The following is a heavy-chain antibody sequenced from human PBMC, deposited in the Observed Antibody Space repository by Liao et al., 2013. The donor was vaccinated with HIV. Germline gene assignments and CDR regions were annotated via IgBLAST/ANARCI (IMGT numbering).Heavy chain of an antibody. V-gene: IGHV4-59*01. Sequence: QVQLQESGPGLVKPSETLSLTCTVSGGSISNYYWSWIRQPPGKGLEWIGYIYYSGSTNYNPSLKSRVTISVDTSKNQFSLRLSSLTAADTAVYYCARRVGATVYDYFDYWGQGTLVTVSS. J-gene: IGHJ4*02. CDR1: GGSISNYY. CDR3: ARRVGATVYDYFDY. CDR2: IYYSGST. D-gene: IGHD1-26*01.